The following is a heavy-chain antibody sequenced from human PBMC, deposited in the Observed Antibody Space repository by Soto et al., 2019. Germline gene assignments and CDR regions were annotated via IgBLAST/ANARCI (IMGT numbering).Heavy chain of an antibody. V-gene: IGHV1-3*01. CDR2: INAGNGNT. D-gene: IGHD3-3*01. J-gene: IGHJ6*02. CDR3: ARDLRITIFGVVTRYGMDV. CDR1: GYTFTSYA. Sequence: QVQLVQSGAEMKKPGASVKVSCKASGYTFTSYAMHWVRQAPGQRLEWMGWINAGNGNTKYSQKFQGRVTITRDTSASTAYMELSSLRSEDTAVYYCARDLRITIFGVVTRYGMDVWGQGTTVTVSS.